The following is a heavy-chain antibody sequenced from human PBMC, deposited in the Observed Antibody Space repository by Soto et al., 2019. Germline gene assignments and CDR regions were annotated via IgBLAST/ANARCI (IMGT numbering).Heavy chain of an antibody. CDR2: INAGNGNT. J-gene: IGHJ4*02. V-gene: IGHV1-3*01. Sequence: APVKVSCKASGYTFTSYAMHWVRQAPGQRLEWMGWINAGNGNTKYSQKFQGRVTITRDTSASTAYMELSSLRSEDTAVYYCARDDRTPNNDYGDYFDYWGQGTLVTVSS. CDR1: GYTFTSYA. CDR3: ARDDRTPNNDYGDYFDY. D-gene: IGHD4-17*01.